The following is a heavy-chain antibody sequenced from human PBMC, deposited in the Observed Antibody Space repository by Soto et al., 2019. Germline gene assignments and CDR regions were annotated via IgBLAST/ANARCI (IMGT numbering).Heavy chain of an antibody. Sequence: QVQLVESGGGVVQPGRSLRLSCAASGFTFSSYGMHWVRQAPGKGLEWVAVISYDGSNKYYADSVKGRFTISRDNSKNTLYLQINSLRAEDTAVYYCAKGENTVINLYYFDYWGQGTLVTVSS. CDR2: ISYDGSNK. CDR1: GFTFSSYG. J-gene: IGHJ4*02. V-gene: IGHV3-30*18. CDR3: AKGENTVINLYYFDY. D-gene: IGHD4-4*01.